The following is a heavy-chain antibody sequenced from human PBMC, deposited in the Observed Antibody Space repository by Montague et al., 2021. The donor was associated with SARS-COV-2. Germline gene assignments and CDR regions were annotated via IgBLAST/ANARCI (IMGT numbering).Heavy chain of an antibody. Sequence: SETLSLTCTASSGSLSGYYWNWIRQPPGKGLEWIGFTHYNGTTKYNPSRKSRLNMSLDTSKNQFSLTLNSVTAADTAIYYCARGTAYDHVYYWGQGAPVTVAS. V-gene: IGHV4-59*12. CDR2: THYNGTT. CDR1: SGSLSGYY. J-gene: IGHJ4*02. D-gene: IGHD2-8*02. CDR3: ARGTAYDHVYY.